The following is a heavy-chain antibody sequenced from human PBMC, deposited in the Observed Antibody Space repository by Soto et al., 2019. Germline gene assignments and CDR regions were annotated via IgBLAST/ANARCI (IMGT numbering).Heavy chain of an antibody. V-gene: IGHV3-30*03. CDR1: GFTFSDHG. CDR2: ISHAGTYT. Sequence: GGSLRLSCAAAGFTFSDHGMHWVRQAPGKGLECVGLISHAGTYTHFEDSVMGRFTISRDNPSNTLYLQMNSLRAEDTALYFCARGMGIDVENAGCRAFYIWGPGTTVTVSS. D-gene: IGHD2-15*01. CDR3: ARGMGIDVENAGCRAFYI. J-gene: IGHJ3*02.